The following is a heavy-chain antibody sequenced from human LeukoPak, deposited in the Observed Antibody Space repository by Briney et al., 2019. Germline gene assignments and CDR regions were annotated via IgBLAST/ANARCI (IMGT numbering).Heavy chain of an antibody. CDR3: ARESFFVVVPAALVDY. D-gene: IGHD2-2*01. CDR2: ISSSGSTI. J-gene: IGHJ4*02. Sequence: PGGSLRLSCAASGFTFSSYWMSWIRQAPGKGLEWVSYISSSGSTIYYADSVKGRFTISRDNAKNSLYLQMNSLRAEDTAVYYCARESFFVVVPAALVDYWGQGTLVTVSS. CDR1: GFTFSSYW. V-gene: IGHV3-11*01.